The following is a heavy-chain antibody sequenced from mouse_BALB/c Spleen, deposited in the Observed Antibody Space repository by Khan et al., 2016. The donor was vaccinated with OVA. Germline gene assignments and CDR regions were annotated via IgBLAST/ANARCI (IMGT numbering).Heavy chain of an antibody. CDR3: ARSYDGAWFAY. V-gene: IGHV1-77*01. D-gene: IGHD2-12*01. J-gene: IGHJ3*01. Sequence: QVQLQQSGPELVKPGASVKMSCKVSGYTFTDYVITWVKQRTGQGLEWIGEIYPGSGTTYYNEKFKGKVTLTADKSSNTVNMQLSSLTSEDSAVYFGARSYDGAWFAYWGQGTLVTVSA. CDR2: IYPGSGTT. CDR1: GYTFTDYV.